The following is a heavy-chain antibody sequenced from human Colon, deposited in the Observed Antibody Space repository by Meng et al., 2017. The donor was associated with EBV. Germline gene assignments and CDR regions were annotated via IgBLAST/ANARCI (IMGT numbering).Heavy chain of an antibody. Sequence: VQLQQWGARLLKPSETLSLTFAVYGGSFSGYYWSWIRQPPEKGLEWIGEINHSGSTNYNPSLKSRVTISVDTSKKQFSLKLSSVTAADTAVYYCARGPGGSYYLYYFDYWGQGTLVTVSS. CDR2: INHSGST. V-gene: IGHV4-34*01. CDR1: GGSFSGYY. J-gene: IGHJ4*02. CDR3: ARGPGGSYYLYYFDY. D-gene: IGHD1-26*01.